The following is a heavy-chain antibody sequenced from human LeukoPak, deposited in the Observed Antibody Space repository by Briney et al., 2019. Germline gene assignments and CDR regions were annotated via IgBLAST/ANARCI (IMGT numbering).Heavy chain of an antibody. V-gene: IGHV3-30*03. D-gene: IGHD6-13*01. Sequence: GGSLRLSCAASGFTFSSYGMHWVRQAPGKGLEWVAVISYDGSNKYYADSVKGRFTISRDNSKNTLYLQMNSLRAEDTAVYYCARDWSGYSSSYLDYWGQGTLVTVSS. CDR3: ARDWSGYSSSYLDY. CDR2: ISYDGSNK. CDR1: GFTFSSYG. J-gene: IGHJ4*02.